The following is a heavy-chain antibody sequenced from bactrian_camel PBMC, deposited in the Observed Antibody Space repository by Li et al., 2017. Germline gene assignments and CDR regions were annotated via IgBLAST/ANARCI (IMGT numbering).Heavy chain of an antibody. Sequence: HVQLVESGGGSVQAGGSLNLSCAASGFTYSAYAMAWFRQAPGKDREGVAALDSHGTTNYADSVKGRFTISEDKTNSILYLQMNSLKPEDTAMYYCAADPSCVGWTKGVDYWGRGTQVTVS. CDR2: LDSHGTT. V-gene: IGHV3S53*01. J-gene: IGHJ4*01. CDR1: GFTYSAYA. CDR3: AADPSCVGWTKGVDY.